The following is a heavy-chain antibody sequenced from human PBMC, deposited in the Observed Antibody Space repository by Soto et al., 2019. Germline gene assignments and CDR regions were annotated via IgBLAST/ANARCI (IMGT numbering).Heavy chain of an antibody. V-gene: IGHV3-23*01. D-gene: IGHD3-22*01. CDR3: AKDGGYYDSSGYYQEFDY. CDR1: GFTFSSYA. CDR2: ISGSDDST. Sequence: GGSLRLSCAASGFTFSSYAMSWVRQAPGKGLEWVSVISGSDDSTYYADSVKGRFTISRDNSKNTLYLQMNSLRAEDTAVYYCAKDGGYYDSSGYYQEFDYWGQGTLVTVSS. J-gene: IGHJ4*02.